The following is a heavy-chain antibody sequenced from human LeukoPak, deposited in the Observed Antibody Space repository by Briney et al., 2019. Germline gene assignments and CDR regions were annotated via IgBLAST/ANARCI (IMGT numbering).Heavy chain of an antibody. Sequence: ASVTVSCKASGYSFTGYYIHWVRQAPGQGLEWVGWINPNTGGAKYAQKFQGRITMTRDTSITTTYMGLSRLRSDDTAVYYCAKGRVLTNTKSLTYHWFDPWGQGTLVTVSS. CDR2: INPNTGGA. CDR3: AKGRVLTNTKSLTYHWFDP. CDR1: GYSFTGYY. V-gene: IGHV1-2*02. J-gene: IGHJ5*02. D-gene: IGHD2-8*01.